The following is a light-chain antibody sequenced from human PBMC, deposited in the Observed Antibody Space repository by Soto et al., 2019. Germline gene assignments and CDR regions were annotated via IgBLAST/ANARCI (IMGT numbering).Light chain of an antibody. CDR2: AAS. CDR1: QTLSTNS. CDR3: QQYNDPPLT. J-gene: IGKJ3*01. V-gene: IGKV3-20*01. Sequence: EIVLTQSPGTLSLSPGERATLSCRASQTLSTNSLAWYQQRPGQTPRLLIYAASTRDTDIPDRFNGSGSGTDFALTISRLEPEDFALYYCQQYNDPPLTFGPGTKVDVK.